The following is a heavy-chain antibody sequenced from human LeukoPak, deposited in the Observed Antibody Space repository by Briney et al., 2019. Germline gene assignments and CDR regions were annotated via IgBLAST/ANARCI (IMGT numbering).Heavy chain of an antibody. CDR3: ARAGWFGELYGPLDF. CDR1: GFTFDDYG. D-gene: IGHD3-10*01. J-gene: IGHJ4*02. CDR2: INWNGGST. Sequence: GGSLRLSCAASGFTFDDYGMSWVRQAPGKGLEWVSGINWNGGSTGYADSVKGRFTISRDNAKNSLYLQMNSLRAEDTALYYCARAGWFGELYGPLDFWGQGALVTVSS. V-gene: IGHV3-20*04.